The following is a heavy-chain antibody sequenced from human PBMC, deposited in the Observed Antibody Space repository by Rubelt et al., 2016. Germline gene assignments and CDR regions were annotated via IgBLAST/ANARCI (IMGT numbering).Heavy chain of an antibody. J-gene: IGHJ4*02. V-gene: IGHV3-30*07. CDR1: GFTFSTYT. Sequence: QVQLLESGGGVVQPGGSLRLSCAASGFTFSTYTMHWVALLSYDGGHEFYADSVKGRFTISRDNSKNTLYLQMNSLRAEDTAVYYCASRPPDCDCGYLDYWGQGTLVTVSS. CDR3: ASRPPDCDCGYLDY. CDR2: LSYDGGHE. D-gene: IGHD2-21*02.